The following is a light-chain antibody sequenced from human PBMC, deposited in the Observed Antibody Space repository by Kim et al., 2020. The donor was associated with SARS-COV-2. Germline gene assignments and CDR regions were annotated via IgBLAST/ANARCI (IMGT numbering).Light chain of an antibody. J-gene: IGKJ5*01. CDR1: QESSNN. CDR3: LQHYTYPIT. CDR2: GAA. V-gene: IGKV1-17*01. Sequence: SLVGDRSTITCRRSQESSNNIGWYQQNPGRAPQRLIYGAASLRSAVPSTISGSGSGTEFTLTISSRQPEDFVTYFYLQHYTYPITFGQGTRLEIK.